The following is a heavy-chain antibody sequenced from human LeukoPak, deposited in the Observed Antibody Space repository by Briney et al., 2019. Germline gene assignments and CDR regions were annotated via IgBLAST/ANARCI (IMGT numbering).Heavy chain of an antibody. J-gene: IGHJ6*02. D-gene: IGHD3-10*01. CDR2: IYNDGTT. V-gene: IGHV4-39*07. CDR3: ARLGGAYFKGGMDV. CDR1: GGSISSGSYY. Sequence: SETLSLTCTVSGGSISSGSYYWGWIRQPPGKGLEWIGSIYNDGTTYYNTSLKSRVTLSVDTSKNQFSLVLTSVTAADTAVYYCARLGGAYFKGGMDVWGQGTTVTVSS.